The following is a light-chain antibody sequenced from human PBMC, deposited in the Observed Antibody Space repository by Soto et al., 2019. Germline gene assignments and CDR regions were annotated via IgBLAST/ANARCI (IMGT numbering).Light chain of an antibody. V-gene: IGLV2-23*01. CDR1: TSDVGSYDL. Sequence: QSALTQPASVSGSPGQSIAISCAGITSDVGSYDLVSWYQQHPGKAPKLIIYEGNKRPSGVSIRFSASKSGNTASLTISGLQAEDEADYYCCAYVGSTTDVLFGGGTKVTVL. CDR3: CAYVGSTTDVL. J-gene: IGLJ3*02. CDR2: EGN.